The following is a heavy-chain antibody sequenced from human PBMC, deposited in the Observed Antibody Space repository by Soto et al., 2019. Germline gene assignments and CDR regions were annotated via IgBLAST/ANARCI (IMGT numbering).Heavy chain of an antibody. CDR3: ARVPRTYYYGSGSYMRWFDP. J-gene: IGHJ5*02. CDR2: INHSGST. CDR1: GGSFSGYY. Sequence: ETLSLTCAVYGGSFSGYYWSWIRQPPGKGLEWIGEINHSGSTNYNPSLKSRVTISVDTSKNQFSLKLSPVTAADTAVYYCARVPRTYYYGSGSYMRWFDPWGQGTLVTVSS. D-gene: IGHD3-10*01. V-gene: IGHV4-34*01.